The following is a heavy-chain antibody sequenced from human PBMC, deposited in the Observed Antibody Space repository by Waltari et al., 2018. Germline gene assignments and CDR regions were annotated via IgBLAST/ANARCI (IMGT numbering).Heavy chain of an antibody. CDR2: ISDDGSAK. D-gene: IGHD6-13*01. Sequence: QVQLVESGGGVVQLGRSLRLSCATSGFTFNHYGMPWVRQAPGKGLEWVAVISDDGSAKHYADSVKGRVTISRDNSENTLYLQMNSLTREDTAVYYCAKDGGSSSADYCGQGTLVTVSS. CDR3: AKDGGSSSADY. J-gene: IGHJ4*02. V-gene: IGHV3-30*18. CDR1: GFTFNHYG.